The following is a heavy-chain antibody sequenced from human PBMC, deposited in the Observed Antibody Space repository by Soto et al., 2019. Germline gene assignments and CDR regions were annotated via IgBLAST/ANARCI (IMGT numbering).Heavy chain of an antibody. J-gene: IGHJ3*02. D-gene: IGHD3-9*01. CDR2: IYPGDSDT. V-gene: IGHV5-51*01. CDR3: ARDYDILTAVRRNNTAFDI. CDR1: GYSFTSYW. Sequence: PGESLKISCKGSGYSFTSYWIGWVRQMPGKGLEWMGIIYPGDSDTRYSPSFQGQVTISADKSISTAYLQWSSLKASDTAMYYCARDYDILTAVRRNNTAFDIWGQGTMVTVSS.